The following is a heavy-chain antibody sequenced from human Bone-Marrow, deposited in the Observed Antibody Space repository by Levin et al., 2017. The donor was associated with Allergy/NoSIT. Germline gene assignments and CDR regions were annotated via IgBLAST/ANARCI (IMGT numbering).Heavy chain of an antibody. CDR1: GFAFSDTW. V-gene: IGHV3-15*07. CDR2: IKSKTDGGAT. J-gene: IGHJ4*02. CDR3: SLQYFDY. Sequence: GESLKISCAASGFAFSDTWMNWVRQAPGKGLEWVGRIKSKTDGGATDYAAPVKGRFTISRDDSKNTVYLQMNSLKSEDTAVYYCSLQYFDYWGQGTLVTVSS.